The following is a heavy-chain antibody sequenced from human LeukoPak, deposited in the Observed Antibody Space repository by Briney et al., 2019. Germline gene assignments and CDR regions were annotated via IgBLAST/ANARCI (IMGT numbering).Heavy chain of an antibody. CDR2: IYYSGSS. V-gene: IGHV4-59*01. Sequence: SETLSLTCNVSGGSISGYHWSWIRQPPGKGLEWLGYIYYSGSSNYNPSLKSRVTMSADTSKNQFSLKLSSVTAADTAVYYCARGPFHYYDSSGYYYYVRVFDYWGQGTLVTVSS. CDR3: ARGPFHYYDSSGYYYYVRVFDY. J-gene: IGHJ4*02. CDR1: GGSISGYH. D-gene: IGHD3-22*01.